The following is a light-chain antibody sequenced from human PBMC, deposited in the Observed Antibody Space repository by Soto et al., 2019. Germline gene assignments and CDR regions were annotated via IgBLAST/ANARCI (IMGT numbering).Light chain of an antibody. Sequence: IVLTQSPGTLSLSPGERATLSCRASQSLSSSYLAWYQQKPGQAPRLLIYGASSRATGIPDRFSGSGSGTDFTLTISSLQSEDFAVYYCQQYDNWPRTFGQGAKVDNK. CDR1: QSLSSSY. CDR3: QQYDNWPRT. J-gene: IGKJ1*01. CDR2: GAS. V-gene: IGKV3-20*01.